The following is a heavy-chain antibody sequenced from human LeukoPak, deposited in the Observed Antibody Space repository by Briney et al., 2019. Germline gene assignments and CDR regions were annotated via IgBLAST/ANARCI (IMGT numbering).Heavy chain of an antibody. CDR1: GFTFSSYD. V-gene: IGHV3-13*01. J-gene: IGHJ3*02. D-gene: IGHD6-13*01. CDR3: ARGHGAAAGEAFDI. Sequence: GGSLRLSCAASGFTFSSYDMHWVRQATGKDLEWVSAIGTAGDTYYPGSVKGRFTISRENAKNSLYLQMNSLRAGDTAVYYCARGHGAAAGEAFDIWGQGTMVTVSS. CDR2: IGTAGDT.